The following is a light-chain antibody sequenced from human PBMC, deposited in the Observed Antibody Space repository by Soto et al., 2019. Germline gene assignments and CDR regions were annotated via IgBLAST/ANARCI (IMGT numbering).Light chain of an antibody. CDR2: EVN. V-gene: IGLV2-8*01. J-gene: IGLJ1*01. CDR3: GSYGGSNTYLWV. CDR1: SRDVGGYNY. Sequence: QSALTQPPSASGSPGQSVTISCTGTSRDVGGYNYVSWYQQRPGKAPKLIIYEVNKRPSGVPDRFSGSKSGNTASLTVSGLQAEDEADYFCGSYGGSNTYLWVFGTATKLTVL.